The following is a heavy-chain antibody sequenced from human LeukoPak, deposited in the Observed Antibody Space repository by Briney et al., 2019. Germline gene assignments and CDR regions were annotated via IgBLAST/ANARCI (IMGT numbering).Heavy chain of an antibody. D-gene: IGHD2-2*01. J-gene: IGHJ4*01. CDR3: ARSLXXEDY. CDR2: ISYDGSNK. Sequence: GGSLRLSCAASGFTFSSYGMHWVRQAPGKGLEWVAVISYDGSNKYYADSVKGRFTISRDNAKTSLYLQMNSLRAEDTAVYYCARSLXXEDYXXXGTLVTVSS. V-gene: IGHV3-30*03. CDR1: GFTFSSYG.